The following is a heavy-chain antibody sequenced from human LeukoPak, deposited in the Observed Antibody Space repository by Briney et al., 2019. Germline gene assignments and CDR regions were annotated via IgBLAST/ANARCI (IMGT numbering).Heavy chain of an antibody. D-gene: IGHD6-13*01. CDR3: ARVVAAAGNNWFDP. CDR1: GGSISSSSYY. J-gene: IGHJ5*02. V-gene: IGHV4-39*07. Sequence: SETLSLTCIVSGGSISSSSYYWGWIRQPPGKGLEWIGSMFYSGSTYYNPSLKTRLSISIDTSKNQFSLKLHSVTAANTAVYYCARVVAAAGNNWFDPWGQGTLVTVSS. CDR2: MFYSGST.